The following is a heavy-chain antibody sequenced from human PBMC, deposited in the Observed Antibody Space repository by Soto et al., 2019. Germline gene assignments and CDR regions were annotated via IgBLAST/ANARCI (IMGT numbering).Heavy chain of an antibody. J-gene: IGHJ6*02. CDR1: GYTFTSYD. D-gene: IGHD3-22*01. Sequence: GASVKVSCKASGYTFTSYDINWVRQATGQGLEWMGWMNPNSGNTGYAKKFQGRVTMTRNTSISTAYMELSSLRSEDTAVYYCASITMIVRGYYYGMDVWGQGTTVTVSS. V-gene: IGHV1-8*01. CDR3: ASITMIVRGYYYGMDV. CDR2: MNPNSGNT.